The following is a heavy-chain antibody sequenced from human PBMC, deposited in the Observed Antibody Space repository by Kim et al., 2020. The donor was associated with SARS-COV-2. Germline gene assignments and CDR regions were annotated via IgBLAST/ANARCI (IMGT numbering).Heavy chain of an antibody. D-gene: IGHD1-26*01. CDR3: AREGVVGAPPGMDV. Sequence: DSEKDRFTISRDHSKNPLSLQMTSLRAGDMAVYYCAREGVVGAPPGMDVWGQGTTVTVSS. V-gene: IGHV3-30*07. J-gene: IGHJ6*02.